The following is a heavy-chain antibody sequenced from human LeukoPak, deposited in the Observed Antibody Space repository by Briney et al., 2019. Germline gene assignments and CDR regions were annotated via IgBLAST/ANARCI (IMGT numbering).Heavy chain of an antibody. CDR3: ARELAYRTIFGVVNRYYYYGMDV. D-gene: IGHD3-3*01. Sequence: ASVKVSCKASGYTFTSYDINWVRQATGQGLGWMGWMNPNSGNTGYAQKFQGRVTMTRNTSISTAYMELSSLRSEDTAVYYCARELAYRTIFGVVNRYYYYGMDVWGQGTTVTVSS. CDR2: MNPNSGNT. V-gene: IGHV1-8*01. CDR1: GYTFTSYD. J-gene: IGHJ6*02.